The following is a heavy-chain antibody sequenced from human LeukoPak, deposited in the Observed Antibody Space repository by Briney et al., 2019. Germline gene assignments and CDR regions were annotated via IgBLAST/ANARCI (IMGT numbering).Heavy chain of an antibody. CDR3: AKEGIGGSYYRGYYFDD. D-gene: IGHD1-26*01. CDR2: ISGSGGST. Sequence: PGGSLRLSCAASGFTFSSYAMSWVRQAPGKGLEWVSAISGSGGSTYYADSVKGRFTISRDNSKNTLYLQMNSLRAEDTAVYYCAKEGIGGSYYRGYYFDDWGQGTLVTVSS. V-gene: IGHV3-23*01. CDR1: GFTFSSYA. J-gene: IGHJ4*02.